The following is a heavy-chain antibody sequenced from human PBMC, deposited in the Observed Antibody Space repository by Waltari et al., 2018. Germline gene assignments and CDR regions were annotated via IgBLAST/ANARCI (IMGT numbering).Heavy chain of an antibody. D-gene: IGHD6-19*01. CDR1: VIPFSTYS. Sequence: EVQLVESGGGLVRPGGSLRPSLAASVIPFSTYSMNWVRQAPGKGLEWVSSISTSSDYIYYADSVKGRFTISRDNAKNSLYLQMNSLRAEDTAVYYCARDSSDFDYWGQGTLVTVSS. V-gene: IGHV3-21*01. CDR3: ARDSSDFDY. J-gene: IGHJ4*02. CDR2: ISTSSDYI.